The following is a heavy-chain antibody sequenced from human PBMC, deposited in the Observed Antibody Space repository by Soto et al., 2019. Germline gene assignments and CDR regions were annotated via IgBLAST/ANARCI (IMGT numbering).Heavy chain of an antibody. D-gene: IGHD3-22*01. J-gene: IGHJ4*02. CDR2: IYYGGST. CDR3: ARFGYSTNIGIDY. CDR1: GGSISSGGYY. V-gene: IGHV4-31*03. Sequence: QVQLQESGPGLVKPSQTLSLTCTVSGGSISSGGYYWSWIRQHPGKGLEWIGYIYYGGSTYYSPSLKSRVTLPVDTSEHQFSLKLSSVTAADTAVYYCARFGYSTNIGIDYWGQGTLVTVSS.